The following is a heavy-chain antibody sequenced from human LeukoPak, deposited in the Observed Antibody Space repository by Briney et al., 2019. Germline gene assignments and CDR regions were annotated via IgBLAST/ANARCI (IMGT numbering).Heavy chain of an antibody. CDR2: IIPIFGTA. CDR1: GGTFSSYA. V-gene: IGHV1-69*13. Sequence: SVTVSCKASGGTFSSYAISWVRQAPGQGLEWMGGIIPIFGTANYAQKFQGRVTITADESTSTAYMELSSLRSEDTAVYYCASSRDNWRVFDYWGQGTLVTVSS. D-gene: IGHD1-1*01. J-gene: IGHJ4*02. CDR3: ASSRDNWRVFDY.